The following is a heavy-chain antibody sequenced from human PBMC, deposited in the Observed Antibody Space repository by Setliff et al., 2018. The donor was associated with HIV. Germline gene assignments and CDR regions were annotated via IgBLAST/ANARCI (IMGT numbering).Heavy chain of an antibody. CDR2: IYTSGST. V-gene: IGHV4-4*08. D-gene: IGHD2-2*01. Sequence: PSETLSLPCTVSGGPISSYYWSWIRQPPGKGLEWIGYIYTSGSTNYNPSLKSRVTISVDTSKNQFSLKVNSVTDAETAVYYCVGDNTSPGIRKYFHPWGQGTLVTVSS. CDR3: VGDNTSPGIRKYFHP. CDR1: GGPISSYY. J-gene: IGHJ5*02.